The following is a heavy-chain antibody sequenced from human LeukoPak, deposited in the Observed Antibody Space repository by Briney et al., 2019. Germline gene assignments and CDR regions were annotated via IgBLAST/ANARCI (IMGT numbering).Heavy chain of an antibody. CDR1: GYSFTSYW. D-gene: IGHD2-15*01. J-gene: IGHJ3*02. CDR3: AGVTTGYCSGGSCYPIDAFDI. V-gene: IGHV5-10-1*01. CDR2: IDSSYSYT. Sequence: GESLKISCKGSGYSFTSYWISWVRQMPGKGLEWMGRIDSSYSYTKYSPAFQGHVTISADKSISTAYLQWSSLKASGTAMYYCAGVTTGYCSGGSCYPIDAFDIWGQGTMVTVSS.